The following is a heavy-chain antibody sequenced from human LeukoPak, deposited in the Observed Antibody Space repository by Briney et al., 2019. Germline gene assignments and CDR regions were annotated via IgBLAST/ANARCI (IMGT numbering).Heavy chain of an antibody. Sequence: PGGSLRLSCAASGFTFSSYWMHWVRQAPGKGLVWVSRINSDGSSTSYADSVKGRFTISRDNAKNTLYLQMNSLRAEDTAVYYRARAPYGITPLGYWGQGTLVTVPS. J-gene: IGHJ4*02. CDR3: ARAPYGITPLGY. CDR2: INSDGSST. D-gene: IGHD3-10*01. CDR1: GFTFSSYW. V-gene: IGHV3-74*01.